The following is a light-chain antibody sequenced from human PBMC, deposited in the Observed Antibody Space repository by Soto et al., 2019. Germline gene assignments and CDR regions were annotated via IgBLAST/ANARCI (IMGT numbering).Light chain of an antibody. CDR2: EVI. CDR3: SSYAGSNNYV. J-gene: IGLJ1*01. V-gene: IGLV2-8*01. Sequence: QSVLTQPPSASGSPGQSVTISCTGTSSDVGGYNYVSWYQQHPGKAPKLMIYEVIKRPSGVPDRFSGSKSGNTASLTVSGLQAEHEADYYCSSYAGSNNYVFGTGTTVTVL. CDR1: SSDVGGYNY.